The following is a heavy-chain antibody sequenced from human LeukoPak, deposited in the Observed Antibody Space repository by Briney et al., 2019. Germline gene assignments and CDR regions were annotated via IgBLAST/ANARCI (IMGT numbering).Heavy chain of an antibody. CDR2: INSDGSST. Sequence: GGSLRLSCAASGFTFSSYWMHWVRQAPGKGLVWVSRINSDGSSTSYADSAKGRFTISRDNAKNTLYLQMNSLRAEDTAVYYCARDPNKLGIDYWGQGTLVTVSS. CDR3: ARDPNKLGIDY. J-gene: IGHJ4*02. V-gene: IGHV3-74*01. D-gene: IGHD7-27*01. CDR1: GFTFSSYW.